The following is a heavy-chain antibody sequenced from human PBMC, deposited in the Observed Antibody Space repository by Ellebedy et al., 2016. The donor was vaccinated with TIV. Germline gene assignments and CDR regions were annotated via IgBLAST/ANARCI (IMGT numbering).Heavy chain of an antibody. Sequence: GGSLRLSCAASGFTFDDYAMHWVRHAPGKGLEWVSGISWRDHYIGYADSVRGRFTTSRGNAKNSLYLQMKRLRIEDTAVYYCTKDLLRGIWGGSGRDYWGQGTLVTVSS. CDR3: TKDLLRGIWGGSGRDY. V-gene: IGHV3-9*01. J-gene: IGHJ4*02. D-gene: IGHD7-27*01. CDR2: ISWRDHYI. CDR1: GFTFDDYA.